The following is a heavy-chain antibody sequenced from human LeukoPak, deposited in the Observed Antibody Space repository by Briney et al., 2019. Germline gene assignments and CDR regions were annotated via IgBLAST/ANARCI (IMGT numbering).Heavy chain of an antibody. Sequence: GGSLRLSCVASGFIFSSYEMNWVRQAPGKGLEWVSYISSSGNTMYYADSVKGRLTISRDNAKNSLYLQMNSLRAEGTAVYYCAVLRGYSGYDLDFWGQGTLVTVSS. D-gene: IGHD5-12*01. V-gene: IGHV3-48*03. CDR1: GFIFSSYE. CDR2: ISSSGNTM. J-gene: IGHJ4*02. CDR3: AVLRGYSGYDLDF.